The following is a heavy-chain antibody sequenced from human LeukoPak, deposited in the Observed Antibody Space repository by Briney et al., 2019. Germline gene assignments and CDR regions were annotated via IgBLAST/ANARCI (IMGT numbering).Heavy chain of an antibody. Sequence: PSETLSLTCTVSADSISSFYWSWIRQPPGKGLEWIGYNYYTGNTNYNPSLESRVTISVDTSRNQFSLKLTSVTAADTAVYYCATLAGYIYGVTSDFWGQGTLVTVSS. CDR3: ATLAGYIYGVTSDF. CDR1: ADSISSFY. V-gene: IGHV4-59*08. CDR2: NYYTGNT. D-gene: IGHD5-18*01. J-gene: IGHJ4*02.